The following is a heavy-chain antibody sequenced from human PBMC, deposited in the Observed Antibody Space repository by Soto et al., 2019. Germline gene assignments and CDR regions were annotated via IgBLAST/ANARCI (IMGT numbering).Heavy chain of an antibody. D-gene: IGHD4-17*01. V-gene: IGHV4-59*01. CDR3: ARSDYDADAFDI. CDR2: IYYSGST. J-gene: IGHJ3*02. Sequence: PSETLSLTCTVSGGSISSYYWSWIRQPPGKGLEWIGYIYYSGSTNYNPSLKCRVTISVDTSKNQFSLKLSSVTAADTAVYYCARSDYDADAFDIWGQGTMVTVSS. CDR1: GGSISSYY.